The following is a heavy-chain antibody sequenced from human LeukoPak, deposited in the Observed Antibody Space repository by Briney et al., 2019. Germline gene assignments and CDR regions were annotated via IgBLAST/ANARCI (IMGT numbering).Heavy chain of an antibody. CDR1: GFSFSSYW. CDR2: IKQDGSEK. D-gene: IGHD4-17*01. J-gene: IGHJ4*02. CDR3: ARDLWGTTVTTDYFDY. V-gene: IGHV3-7*01. Sequence: GGSLRLSCAASGFSFSSYWMSWVRQAPGKGLEWVANIKQDGSEKYYVDSVEGRFTISRDNAKNSLYLQMNSLRAEDMAVYYCARDLWGTTVTTDYFDYWGQGTLVTVSS.